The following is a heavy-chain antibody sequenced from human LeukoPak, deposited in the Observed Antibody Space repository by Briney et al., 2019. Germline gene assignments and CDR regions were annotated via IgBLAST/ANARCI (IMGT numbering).Heavy chain of an antibody. J-gene: IGHJ1*01. D-gene: IGHD3-10*01. V-gene: IGHV3-23*01. CDR2: ISGSGGST. CDR3: AKRLASGNTGGYFQH. Sequence: GGSLRLSCAASGFTFSSYAMSWVRQAPGKGLEWVSAISGSGGSTYYADSVKGRFTISRDNSKNTLYLQMNSLRAEDTAVYYCAKRLASGNTGGYFQHWGQGTLVTVSS. CDR1: GFTFSSYA.